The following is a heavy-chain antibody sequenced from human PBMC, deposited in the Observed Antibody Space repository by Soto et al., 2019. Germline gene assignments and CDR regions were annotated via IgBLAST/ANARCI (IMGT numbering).Heavy chain of an antibody. CDR2: IYGNGGGI. J-gene: IGHJ4*02. CDR3: AKDAVYNDGLWLMDH. D-gene: IGHD2-21*01. CDR1: GLPHSSFA. V-gene: IGHV3-23*01. Sequence: LRLSCTASGLPHSSFAMMWVRQAPGKGLECVSGIYGNGGGIEYADSVKGRFTISRDNSKNTVYLQMTDLRADDTAVYYCAKDAVYNDGLWLMDHWGQGTQVTVSS.